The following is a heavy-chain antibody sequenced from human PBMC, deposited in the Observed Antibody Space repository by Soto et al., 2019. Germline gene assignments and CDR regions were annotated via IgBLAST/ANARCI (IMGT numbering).Heavy chain of an antibody. CDR2: IYYSGST. CDR3: ARCGGDVEYGMDV. V-gene: IGHV4-59*11. CDR1: WGSSGNLC. D-gene: IGHD2-21*02. J-gene: IGHJ6*02. Sequence: PSETLPLRWTVAWGSSGNLCWSCIRQTPGKGLEWIGYIYYSGSTNYNPSLKSRVTISVDTSKNQFSLKLSSVTAADTAVYYCARCGGDVEYGMDVWGQGTTVTVSS.